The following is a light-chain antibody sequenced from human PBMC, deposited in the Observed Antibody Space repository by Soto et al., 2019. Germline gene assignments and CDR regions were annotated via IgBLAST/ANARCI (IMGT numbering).Light chain of an antibody. J-gene: IGLJ1*01. Sequence: QSALAQPPSASGSPRQSVAISCTGTSSDVGGYNYVSWYQQHPGKAPKLMIYEVNKRPSGVPDRFSGSKSGNTASLTVSGLQAEEEADYDCSSYAGSSNVFGTGTKVTVL. CDR2: EVN. V-gene: IGLV2-8*01. CDR3: SSYAGSSNV. CDR1: SSDVGGYNY.